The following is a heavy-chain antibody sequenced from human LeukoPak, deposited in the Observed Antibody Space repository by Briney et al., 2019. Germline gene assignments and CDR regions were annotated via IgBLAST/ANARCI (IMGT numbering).Heavy chain of an antibody. V-gene: IGHV1-2*02. CDR2: INPNSGGT. CDR1: GYTFTGYY. CDR3: ARDPSSVTLYFFDY. Sequence: ASVKVSCKASGYTFTGYYMRWVRQAPGQGLEWMGWINPNSGGTNYAQKFQGRVTMTRDTSISTAYMDLSSLSPDGAAVYCCARDPSSVTLYFFDYWGQGTLVTVSS. J-gene: IGHJ4*02. D-gene: IGHD4-11*01.